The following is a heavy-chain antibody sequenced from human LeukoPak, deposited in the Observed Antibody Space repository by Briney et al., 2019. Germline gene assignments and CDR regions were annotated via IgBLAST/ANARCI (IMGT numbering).Heavy chain of an antibody. CDR3: ARGAEYYAVWRGYTGYSDY. D-gene: IGHD3-3*01. CDR2: IYHRGST. J-gene: IGHJ4*02. CDR1: GYSISNGYY. Sequence: SETLSLTCTVSGYSISNGYYWGWIRQPPGKGLEWVGSIYHRGSTYYNPSLRSRVTISLDRSKKKFSLKLTSVTAADTAVYFCARGAEYYAVWRGYTGYSDYWGQGTPVTVSS. V-gene: IGHV4-38-2*02.